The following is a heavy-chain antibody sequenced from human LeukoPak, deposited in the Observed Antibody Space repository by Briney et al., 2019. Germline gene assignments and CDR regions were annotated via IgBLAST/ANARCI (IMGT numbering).Heavy chain of an antibody. CDR1: GGTFSSYA. CDR2: IIPILGIA. CDR3: ARDVLDYIVHLDY. Sequence: ASVKVSCKASGGTFSSYAISWVRQAPGQGLAWMGRIIPILGIANYAQRFQGRVTITADKSTSTAYMELSSLRSEVTAVYYCARDVLDYIVHLDYWGQGTLVTVSS. J-gene: IGHJ4*02. V-gene: IGHV1-69*04. D-gene: IGHD2-8*01.